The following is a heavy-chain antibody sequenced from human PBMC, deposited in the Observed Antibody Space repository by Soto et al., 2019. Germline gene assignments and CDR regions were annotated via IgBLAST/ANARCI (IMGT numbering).Heavy chain of an antibody. CDR2: ISGSGGST. CDR1: GFTFSSYA. J-gene: IGHJ4*02. Sequence: EVQLLESGGGLVQPGGSLRLSCAASGFTFSSYAMSWVRQAPGKGLEWVSAISGSGGSTYYEDSVKGRFTISRDNSKNTLYLQMNSLRAEDTAVYYCAKAGNWGNHFDYWGQGTLVTVSS. V-gene: IGHV3-23*01. CDR3: AKAGNWGNHFDY. D-gene: IGHD7-27*01.